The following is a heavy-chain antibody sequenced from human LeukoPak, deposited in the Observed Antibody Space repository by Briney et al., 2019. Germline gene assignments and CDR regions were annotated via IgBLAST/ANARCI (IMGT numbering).Heavy chain of an antibody. D-gene: IGHD2-15*01. V-gene: IGHV3-30*18. CDR2: ISYDESDK. CDR1: GFTFSNYG. J-gene: IGHJ6*02. Sequence: GGSLRLSCATSGFTFSNYGMHWVRQAPGKGLEWVAVISYDESDKYYADSVKGRFTISRDNSKNTLYLQMNSLRPEDTAVYYCAKGVVAATNAAYYGMDVWGQGTTVTVSS. CDR3: AKGVVAATNAAYYGMDV.